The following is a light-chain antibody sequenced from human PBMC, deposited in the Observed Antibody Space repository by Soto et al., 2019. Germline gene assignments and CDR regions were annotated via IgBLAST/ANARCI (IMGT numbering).Light chain of an antibody. CDR1: QRVSSSY. J-gene: IGKJ1*01. V-gene: IGKV3-20*01. CDR3: QQYGNPRA. Sequence: EVVLTQSPGTLSLSPGERATLSCRARQRVSSSYLAWYQLKPGQAPRLLIYGASSRATGIPDRLSGSGSGTDFTLTISRLEPEDFAVYYCQQYGNPRAFGQGTKVEIK. CDR2: GAS.